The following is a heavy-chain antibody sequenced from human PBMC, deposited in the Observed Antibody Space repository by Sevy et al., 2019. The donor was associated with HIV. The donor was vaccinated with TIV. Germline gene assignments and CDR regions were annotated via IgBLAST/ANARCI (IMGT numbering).Heavy chain of an antibody. V-gene: IGHV1-69*13. CDR3: AGLYGDNRSDAFDI. J-gene: IGHJ3*02. Sequence: ASVKVSCKASGGTFSSYAISWVRQAPGQGLEWMGGIIPIFGTANYVQKFQGRVTITADESTSTAYMEMSSLRSEDTAVYYCAGLYGDNRSDAFDIRGQGTMVTVSS. CDR2: IIPIFGTA. D-gene: IGHD4-17*01. CDR1: GGTFSSYA.